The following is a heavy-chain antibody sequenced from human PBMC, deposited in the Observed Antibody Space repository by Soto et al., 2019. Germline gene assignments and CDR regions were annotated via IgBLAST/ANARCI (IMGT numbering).Heavy chain of an antibody. V-gene: IGHV1-3*01. D-gene: IGHD6-19*01. CDR3: AREYVIAVALGQYYYYGMDV. J-gene: IGHJ6*02. Sequence: GASVKVSCKASGYTFTSYAMHWVRQAPGQRLEWMGWINAGNGNTKYSQKFQGRVTITRDTSASTAYMELSSLRSEDTAVYYCAREYVIAVALGQYYYYGMDVWGQGTTVTVSS. CDR2: INAGNGNT. CDR1: GYTFTSYA.